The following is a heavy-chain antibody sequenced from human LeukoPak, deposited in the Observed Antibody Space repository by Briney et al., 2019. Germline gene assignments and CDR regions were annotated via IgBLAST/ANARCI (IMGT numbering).Heavy chain of an antibody. CDR1: GYTFTGYY. J-gene: IGHJ4*02. CDR3: VRDLKRGYSSGRYSWGTGSSNDY. D-gene: IGHD6-19*01. CDR2: INPNTGGT. Sequence: GASVKVSCKASGYTFTGYYIHWVRQAPGQGLEWMGWINPNTGGTNYAQRFQGRVTMTTDTSTSTAYMELRSLRSDDTAVYYCVRDLKRGYSSGRYSWGTGSSNDYWGQGTLVTVSS. V-gene: IGHV1-2*02.